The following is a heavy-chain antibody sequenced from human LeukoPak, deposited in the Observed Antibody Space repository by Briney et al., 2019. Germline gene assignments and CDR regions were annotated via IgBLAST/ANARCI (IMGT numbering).Heavy chain of an antibody. CDR2: ISGGGGST. D-gene: IGHD3-9*01. J-gene: IGHJ4*02. Sequence: PGGPLRLSCAVSGFTFSSYDMSWVRQAPGKGLEWVSGISGGGGSTYYADSVKGRFTISRDTSKNALYLQMNSLRVEDTAVYYCAKVGQNYDILTYYFDYWGQGTLVTVSS. V-gene: IGHV3-23*01. CDR1: GFTFSSYD. CDR3: AKVGQNYDILTYYFDY.